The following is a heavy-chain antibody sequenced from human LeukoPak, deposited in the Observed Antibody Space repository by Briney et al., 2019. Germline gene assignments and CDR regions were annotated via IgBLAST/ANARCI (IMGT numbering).Heavy chain of an antibody. CDR3: AKARTHEYSNYNY. Sequence: GGSLRLSCAASGFTFSSYAMSWVRQAPGKGLEWVSVISGSGDNTYYADSVRGRFTISRDNSKNTLYLQMNSLRAEDTAVYYCAKARTHEYSNYNYWGQGTLVTVSS. J-gene: IGHJ4*02. D-gene: IGHD4-11*01. V-gene: IGHV3-23*01. CDR2: ISGSGDNT. CDR1: GFTFSSYA.